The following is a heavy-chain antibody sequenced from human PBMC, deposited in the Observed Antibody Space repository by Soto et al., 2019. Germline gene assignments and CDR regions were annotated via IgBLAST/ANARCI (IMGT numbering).Heavy chain of an antibody. CDR2: IYYSGIT. J-gene: IGHJ5*02. Sequence: SETLSLTCTVSSASISSSSYTWGWIRQPPGKGLEWIGSIYYSGITYYNPSLNSRVTVSVGTSKNQFSLKVTSVTAADTAVYYCARTLDPWGQGTLV. CDR3: ARTLDP. CDR1: SASISSSSYT. V-gene: IGHV4-39*07.